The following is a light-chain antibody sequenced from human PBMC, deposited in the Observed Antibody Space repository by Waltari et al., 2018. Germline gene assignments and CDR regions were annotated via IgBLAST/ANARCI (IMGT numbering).Light chain of an antibody. J-gene: IGLJ3*02. CDR1: SSHVGRYNL. CDR2: EVN. Sequence: QSALTQPASVSGSPGQSITISCTGTSSHVGRYNLVSWYQQYPGQAPKPMIYEVNKRPSGVSHRFSGSKSGNTASLTISGLQAEDEADYYCCSYAGGSTPWVFGGGTKLTVL. CDR3: CSYAGGSTPWV. V-gene: IGLV2-23*02.